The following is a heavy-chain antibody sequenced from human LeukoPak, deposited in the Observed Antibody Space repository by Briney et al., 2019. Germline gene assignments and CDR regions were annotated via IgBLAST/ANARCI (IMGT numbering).Heavy chain of an antibody. CDR1: GYTLTELS. J-gene: IGHJ4*02. CDR2: FDPEDGET. D-gene: IGHD3-3*01. Sequence: ASVKVSCKVSGYTLTELSMHWVRQAPGKGLEWMGGFDPEDGETIYAQKFQGRVTMTEDTSTDTAYMELSSLRSEDTAVYYCATAPRTYYDSWSGYYTLDYWGQGTLVTVSS. V-gene: IGHV1-24*01. CDR3: ATAPRTYYDSWSGYYTLDY.